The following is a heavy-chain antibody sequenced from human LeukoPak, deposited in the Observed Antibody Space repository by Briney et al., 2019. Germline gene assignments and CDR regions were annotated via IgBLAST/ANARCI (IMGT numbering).Heavy chain of an antibody. V-gene: IGHV3-23*01. Sequence: PGGSLRLSCAASGFTFSSYAMSWVRQAPGKGLEWVSAIKGRFTISRDNSKNTLYLQMNSLRAEDTAVYCCAKPNRGTEEDYWGQGTLVTVSS. CDR1: GFTFSSYA. CDR3: AKPNRGTEEDY. CDR2: I. D-gene: IGHD1-14*01. J-gene: IGHJ4*02.